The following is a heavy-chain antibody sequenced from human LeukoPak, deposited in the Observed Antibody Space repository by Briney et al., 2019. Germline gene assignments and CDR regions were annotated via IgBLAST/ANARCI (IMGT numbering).Heavy chain of an antibody. CDR3: ATTYYYDSTSSPRHYFDY. CDR2: INPTSGGT. CDR1: GYMFTAYY. Sequence: GASVKVSCKASGYMFTAYYIHWVRQAPGQGLEWMGWINPTSGGTNYAQNFQGRVTITRDTSITTAYMELSGLRSDDTAVYYCATTYYYDSTSSPRHYFDYWGQGTLVTVSS. V-gene: IGHV1-2*02. D-gene: IGHD3-22*01. J-gene: IGHJ4*02.